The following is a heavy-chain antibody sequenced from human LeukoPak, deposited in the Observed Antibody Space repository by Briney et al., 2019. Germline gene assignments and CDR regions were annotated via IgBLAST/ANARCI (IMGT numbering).Heavy chain of an antibody. V-gene: IGHV3-23*01. J-gene: IGHJ4*02. CDR1: GFTFDDYA. CDR2: ITDGADT. Sequence: GGSLRLSCAASGFTFDDYAMHWVRQAPGKGLESVSVITDGADTYYADSVKGRFTISRDNSQNTVHLQMDNLRADDTAVYYCAKVDYWSPENYLDSWGQGTLVTVSS. D-gene: IGHD1-1*01. CDR3: AKVDYWSPENYLDS.